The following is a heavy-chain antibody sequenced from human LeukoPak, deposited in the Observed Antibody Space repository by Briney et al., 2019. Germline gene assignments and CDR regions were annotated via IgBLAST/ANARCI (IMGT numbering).Heavy chain of an antibody. Sequence: PGGSLRLSCAASGFTFSNYDMQWVRQAPGKGLEWVALIWCDATDKYYADSVKGRFTISRDNSKNTLYLQMNNLRAEDTAVYYCARGRYNLDYWGQGTLITVSS. CDR3: ARGRYNLDY. V-gene: IGHV3-33*01. D-gene: IGHD5-24*01. CDR1: GFTFSNYD. CDR2: IWCDATDK. J-gene: IGHJ4*02.